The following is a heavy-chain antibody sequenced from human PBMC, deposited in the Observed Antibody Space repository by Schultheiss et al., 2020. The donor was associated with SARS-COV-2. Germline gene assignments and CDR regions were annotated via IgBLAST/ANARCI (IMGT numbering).Heavy chain of an antibody. Sequence: GESLKISCAASGFTFSGYAMNWVRQAPGQGLERVSIISGSGDSIYYADSVKGRFTISRDNSKNMLFMQMNSLRAEDTAVYFCAKGLSPLAPGSRVNDYWGQGTPVTVSS. CDR1: GFTFSGYA. D-gene: IGHD2/OR15-2a*01. V-gene: IGHV3-23*01. CDR3: AKGLSPLAPGSRVNDY. CDR2: ISGSGDSI. J-gene: IGHJ4*02.